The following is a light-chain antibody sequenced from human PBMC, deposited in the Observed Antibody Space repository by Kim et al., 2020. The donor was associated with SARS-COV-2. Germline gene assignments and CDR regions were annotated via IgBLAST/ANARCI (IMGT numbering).Light chain of an antibody. Sequence: QSVLTQPDSVSGSPGQSITISCTGTSSDVGSYNLVSWYQQHPGKAPKLMIYEVSKRPSGVSNRFSGSKSGNTASLTISGLQAEDEADYYCCSCAGSSTFVVFGGGTQLTVL. CDR3: CSCAGSSTFVV. CDR1: SSDVGSYNL. J-gene: IGLJ2*01. CDR2: EVS. V-gene: IGLV2-23*02.